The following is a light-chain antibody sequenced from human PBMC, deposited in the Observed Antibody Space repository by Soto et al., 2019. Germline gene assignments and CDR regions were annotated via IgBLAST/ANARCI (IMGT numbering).Light chain of an antibody. J-gene: IGKJ4*01. V-gene: IGKV4-1*01. CDR1: QSVLYSSNNKNY. CDR2: WAS. Sequence: DIVMTQSPDSLAVSLGERDTINCKSSQSVLYSSNNKNYLAWYQQKPGQPPKLLIYWASTRESGVPDRFSGSGSGTDFTLTISSLQAEDVAVYYCQQYYSTALTFGGGTKVEIK. CDR3: QQYYSTALT.